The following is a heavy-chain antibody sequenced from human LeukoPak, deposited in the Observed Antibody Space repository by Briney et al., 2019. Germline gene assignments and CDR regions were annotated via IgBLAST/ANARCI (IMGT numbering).Heavy chain of an antibody. CDR3: ARVSSGSYA. CDR2: INSDGSST. V-gene: IGHV3-74*01. J-gene: IGHJ5*02. Sequence: GGSLRLSCAASGFTFRNYWMHWVRQAPGKGLMWVSRINSDGSSTHYADSVKGRFTISRDNAKNMLYLQMNSLRAEDTALYYCARVSSGSYAWGLGTLVTASS. D-gene: IGHD1-26*01. CDR1: GFTFRNYW.